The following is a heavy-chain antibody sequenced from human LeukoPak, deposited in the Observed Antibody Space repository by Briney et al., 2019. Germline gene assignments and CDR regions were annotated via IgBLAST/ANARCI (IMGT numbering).Heavy chain of an antibody. J-gene: IGHJ6*03. CDR1: GYTFTGYY. CDR2: IIPILDTA. D-gene: IGHD3/OR15-3a*01. Sequence: SVKVSCKASGYTFTGYYMHWVRQAPGQGLEWMGGIIPILDTANYAQKFQGRVTITGDKSTSTAYMELSSLRSEDTAVYYCARSSRTYYYYYMDVWGKGTTVTVSS. V-gene: IGHV1-69*06. CDR3: ARSSRTYYYYYMDV.